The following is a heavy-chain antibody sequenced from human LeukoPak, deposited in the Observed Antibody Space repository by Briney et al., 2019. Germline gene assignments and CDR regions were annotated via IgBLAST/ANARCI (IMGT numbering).Heavy chain of an antibody. CDR3: ARDWGGTSPVEFDP. D-gene: IGHD1/OR15-1a*01. J-gene: IGHJ5*02. CDR1: GYTLGSYA. CDR2: ISPIADST. V-gene: IGHV3-23*01. Sequence: GGSLSLLCGASGYTLGSYAMRGAPHARGKGLEGVSFISPIADSTPKADSVKGRFTISRDNSKNTLYLQMNSLRAEDTAVYYCARDWGGTSPVEFDPWGQGTLVTVSS.